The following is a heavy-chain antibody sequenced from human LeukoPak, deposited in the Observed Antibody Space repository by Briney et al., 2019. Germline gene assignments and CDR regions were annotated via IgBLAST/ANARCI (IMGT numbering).Heavy chain of an antibody. Sequence: SETLSLTCAVYGGSFSGYYWSWIRQHPGKGLEWIGYIYYSGSTYYNPSLKSRFTISVDTSKNQFSLKLSSVTAADTAVYYCARGEGYCSSTSCYTYYYGMDVWGQGTTVTVSS. J-gene: IGHJ6*02. V-gene: IGHV4-31*11. CDR1: GGSFSGYY. D-gene: IGHD2-2*02. CDR2: IYYSGST. CDR3: ARGEGYCSSTSCYTYYYGMDV.